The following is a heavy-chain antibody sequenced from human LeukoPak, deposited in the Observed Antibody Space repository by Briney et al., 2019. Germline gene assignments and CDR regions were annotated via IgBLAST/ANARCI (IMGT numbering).Heavy chain of an antibody. D-gene: IGHD6-13*01. CDR2: ISYDGSNK. CDR3: ARDKAAATARAFDY. Sequence: PGRSLRLSCAASGFTFSTYAMHWVRQAPGKGLEWVAVISYDGSNKYYADAAKGRFTISRDNSKNTLFLQMNSLRDEDTAVYYCARDKAAATARAFDYWGQGALVTVSS. CDR1: GFTFSTYA. J-gene: IGHJ4*02. V-gene: IGHV3-30*04.